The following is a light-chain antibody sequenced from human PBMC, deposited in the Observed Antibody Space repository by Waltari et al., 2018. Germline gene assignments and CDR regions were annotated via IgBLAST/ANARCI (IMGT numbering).Light chain of an antibody. Sequence: EIVLTQSPATLSLSPGERATLTCRASQSVSNYLAWYQHIPGQAPRLLIFDASKRATGIPARFSGSGSGTDFTLTISYLEPEDSAVYYCQQRSNWPPEVTFGQGTRLEIK. V-gene: IGKV3-11*01. J-gene: IGKJ5*01. CDR2: DAS. CDR3: QQRSNWPPEVT. CDR1: QSVSNY.